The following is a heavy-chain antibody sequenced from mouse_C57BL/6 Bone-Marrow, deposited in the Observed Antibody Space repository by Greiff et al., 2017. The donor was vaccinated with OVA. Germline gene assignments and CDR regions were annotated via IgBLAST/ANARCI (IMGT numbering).Heavy chain of an antibody. V-gene: IGHV1-52*01. J-gene: IGHJ3*01. D-gene: IGHD2-3*01. CDR1: GYTFTSYW. CDR2: IDPSDSET. CDR3: ASYDGYYGFAY. Sequence: QVQLQQPGAELVRPGSSVKLSCKASGYTFTSYWMHWVKQRPIQGLEWIGNIDPSDSETHYNQKFKDKATLTVDKSSSTAYMQLSSLTSADSAVYYCASYDGYYGFAYWGQGTLVTVSA.